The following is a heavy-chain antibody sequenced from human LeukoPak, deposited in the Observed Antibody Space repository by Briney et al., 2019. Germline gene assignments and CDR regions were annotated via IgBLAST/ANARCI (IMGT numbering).Heavy chain of an antibody. CDR1: VGSISIYY. D-gene: IGHD3-22*01. J-gene: IGHJ3*02. V-gene: IGHV4-59*08. CDR2: IYYSGSA. Sequence: SEPLSLTCSVSVGSISIYYWSWIPHPPGKGVEGIGYIYYSGSANHNASLKSRVTLSVDTSKNQFSLKLSTGTAADTAVYYCARQISYYYDSSGDGAFDIWGQGTMVTVSS. CDR3: ARQISYYYDSSGDGAFDI.